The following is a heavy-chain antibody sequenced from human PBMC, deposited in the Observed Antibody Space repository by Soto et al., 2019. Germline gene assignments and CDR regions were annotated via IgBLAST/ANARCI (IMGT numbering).Heavy chain of an antibody. Sequence: GESLKISCKGSGYSFTSYWIGWVRQMPGKGLEWMGIIYPGDSDTRYSPSFQGQVTISADKSISTAYLKVRSVTAADTAVYYCARSQGAYYYYYCMDVWGQGTTVTVSS. J-gene: IGHJ6*02. CDR2: IYPGDSDT. V-gene: IGHV5-51*01. CDR3: ARSQGAYYYYYCMDV. CDR1: GYSFTSYW.